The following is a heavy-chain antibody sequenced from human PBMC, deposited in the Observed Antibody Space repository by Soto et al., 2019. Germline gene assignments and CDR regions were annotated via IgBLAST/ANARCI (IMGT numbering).Heavy chain of an antibody. CDR2: ISSSDNTI. Sequence: PGGSLRLSCAASGFSFSDYYMSWIRQAPGKWLEWVSYISSSDNTIYYEDSVKGRFTISRDNAKNSLYLQINSLRAEDTAMYYCERYSSGTSSHFDYWAQGTMVSVSS. J-gene: IGHJ4*02. D-gene: IGHD1-26*01. V-gene: IGHV3-11*01. CDR1: GFSFSDYY. CDR3: ERYSSGTSSHFDY.